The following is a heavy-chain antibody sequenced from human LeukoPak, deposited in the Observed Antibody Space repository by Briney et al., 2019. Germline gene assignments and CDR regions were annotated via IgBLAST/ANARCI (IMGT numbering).Heavy chain of an antibody. CDR2: ISAYNGNT. Sequence: VASVKVSCKASGYTFTSYCISWVRRAPGQGLERMGWISAYNGNTNYAQKLQGRVTMTTDTSTSTAYMELRSMRSDDTAVYYCARAIYASYAFDIWGQGTMVTVSS. D-gene: IGHD5/OR15-5a*01. V-gene: IGHV1-18*01. J-gene: IGHJ3*02. CDR1: GYTFTSYC. CDR3: ARAIYASYAFDI.